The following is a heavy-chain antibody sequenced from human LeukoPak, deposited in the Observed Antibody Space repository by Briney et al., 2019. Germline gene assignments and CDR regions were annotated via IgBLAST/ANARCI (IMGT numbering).Heavy chain of an antibody. J-gene: IGHJ3*02. CDR1: GGFISSYY. D-gene: IGHD4-23*01. CDR2: IYHSGST. V-gene: IGHV4-59*08. CDR3: ARSASVGGPDAFDI. Sequence: SETLSLTCSDSGGFISSYYWSWIRQPPGKGLEWIGYIYHSGSTNYNPSLKSRVTISLDTSKNQLSLKLSSVTAADTAVYYCARSASVGGPDAFDIWGQGTVVTVSS.